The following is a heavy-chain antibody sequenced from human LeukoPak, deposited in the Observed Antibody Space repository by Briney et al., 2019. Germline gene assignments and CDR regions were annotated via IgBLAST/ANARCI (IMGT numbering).Heavy chain of an antibody. CDR3: AREWLQLRAFDY. Sequence: GGSLRLSCAASGFTFSSYAMSWVRPAPGKGLEGVSYISSSGSTIYYADSVKGRFTISRDNAKNSLYLQMNSLRAEDTAVYYCAREWLQLRAFDYWGQGTLVTVSS. D-gene: IGHD5-24*01. CDR1: GFTFSSYA. V-gene: IGHV3-48*03. J-gene: IGHJ4*02. CDR2: ISSSGSTI.